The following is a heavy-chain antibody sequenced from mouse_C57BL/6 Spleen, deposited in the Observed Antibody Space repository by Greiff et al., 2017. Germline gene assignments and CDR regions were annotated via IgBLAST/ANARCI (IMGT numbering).Heavy chain of an antibody. V-gene: IGHV7-3*01. CDR1: GFTFTDYY. D-gene: IGHD1-1*01. J-gene: IGHJ4*01. CDR3: ARYYYGSSYAMDY. Sequence: EVNVVESGGGLVQPGGSLSLSCAASGFTFTDYYMSWVRQPPGKALEWLGFIRNKANGYTTEYSASVKVRFTISRDNSQSILYLQMNALRAEDSATYYCARYYYGSSYAMDYWGQGTSVTVSS. CDR2: IRNKANGYTT.